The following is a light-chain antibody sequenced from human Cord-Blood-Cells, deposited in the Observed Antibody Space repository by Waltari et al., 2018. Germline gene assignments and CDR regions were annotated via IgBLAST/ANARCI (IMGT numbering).Light chain of an antibody. CDR1: QSVSSSY. V-gene: IGKV3-20*01. Sequence: EIVLTQSPGTLSLSPGERATLSCRASQSVSSSYLAWYQQKPGQAPRLLIYGASSRATGIPERFSGSGSGTDFTLTISRLEPEDFAVYYCQQYGSSPLITFGQGTRLEIK. CDR2: GAS. J-gene: IGKJ5*01. CDR3: QQYGSSPLIT.